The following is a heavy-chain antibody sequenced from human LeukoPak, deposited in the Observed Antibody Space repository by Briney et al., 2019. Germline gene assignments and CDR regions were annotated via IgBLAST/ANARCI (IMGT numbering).Heavy chain of an antibody. J-gene: IGHJ4*02. Sequence: GRSLRLSCAASGFTFSTYSMNWVRQAPGKGLEWVSYISISSNTIYYADSVKGRFTISRDNAKNSLYLQMNSLRAEDTAVYYCARVRASYYFDYWGQGTLVTVSS. CDR1: GFTFSTYS. CDR3: ARVRASYYFDY. V-gene: IGHV3-48*01. CDR2: ISISSNTI. D-gene: IGHD2-2*01.